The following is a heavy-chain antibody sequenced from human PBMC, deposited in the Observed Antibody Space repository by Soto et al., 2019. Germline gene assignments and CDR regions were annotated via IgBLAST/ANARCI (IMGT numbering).Heavy chain of an antibody. J-gene: IGHJ4*02. V-gene: IGHV3-11*06. Sequence: QVQLVESGGGLVKPGGSLTLSCAASGFSLSDYSMSWIRQAPGKGLEWVSYISSSISYTHYADSVKGRFTASRDNAKNSVFLHLNSLRAEDTSVYYCARDGQTYGQGEYWGQGTLVTVS. CDR1: GFSLSDYS. CDR2: ISSSISYT. D-gene: IGHD3-10*01. CDR3: ARDGQTYGQGEY.